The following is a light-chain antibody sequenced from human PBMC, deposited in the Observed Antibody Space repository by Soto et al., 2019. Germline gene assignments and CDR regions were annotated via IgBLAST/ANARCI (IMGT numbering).Light chain of an antibody. CDR2: VAS. CDR3: QQYGNSRST. J-gene: IGKJ3*01. CDR1: QSVSSSY. V-gene: IGKV3-20*01. Sequence: EIVLTPSPGTLSLSTGEGATLSCRASQSVSSSYLAWYQQKPGQAPRLLIYVASSRAAGIPARFGGSGSGTDFTLTISRPEPEDFAVYYCQQYGNSRSTFGPGNKVYIK.